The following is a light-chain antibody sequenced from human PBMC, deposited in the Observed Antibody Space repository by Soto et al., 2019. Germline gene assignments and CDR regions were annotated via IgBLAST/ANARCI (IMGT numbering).Light chain of an antibody. Sequence: QSALTQPASVSGSPGQSITISCTGTSSDVGGYNYVSWYQQHPGKAPKLMIYEVDKRPSGVPDRFSGSKSGNTASLTVSGLQAEDEADYYRTSYATGDTFPFGGGTKLTVL. V-gene: IGLV2-8*01. CDR1: SSDVGGYNY. J-gene: IGLJ2*01. CDR3: TSYATGDTFP. CDR2: EVD.